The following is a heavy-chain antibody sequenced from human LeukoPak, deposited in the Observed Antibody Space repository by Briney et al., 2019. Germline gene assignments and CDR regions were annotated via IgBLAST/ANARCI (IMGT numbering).Heavy chain of an antibody. D-gene: IGHD3-22*01. CDR2: IYSGDDS. CDR3: GRGRYRDDYEV. J-gene: IGHJ1*01. CDR1: GFTFSSYA. Sequence: GGSLRLSCAASGFTFSSYAMSWVRQAPGKGLEWVSTIYSGDDSYYAASVKGRFTISRDNSKNTLSLQMNSLRAEHTATYYGGRGRYRDDYEVWGRGTRVPVSS. V-gene: IGHV3-23*01.